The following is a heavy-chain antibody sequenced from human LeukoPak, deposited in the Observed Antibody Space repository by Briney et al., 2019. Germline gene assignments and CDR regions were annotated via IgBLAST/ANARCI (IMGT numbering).Heavy chain of an antibody. J-gene: IGHJ4*02. Sequence: PGGSLRLSCAASGFTFSSYGMHWVRQAPGKGLEWVAFIRYDGSNKYYADSVKGRFTISRDNSKNTLYLQMNSLRAEDTAVYYCARRGYCSGGSCHPGYFDYWGQGTLVTVSS. V-gene: IGHV3-30*02. CDR3: ARRGYCSGGSCHPGYFDY. CDR2: IRYDGSNK. D-gene: IGHD2-15*01. CDR1: GFTFSSYG.